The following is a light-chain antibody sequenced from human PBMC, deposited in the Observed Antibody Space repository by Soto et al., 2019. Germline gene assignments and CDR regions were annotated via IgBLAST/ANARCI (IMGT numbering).Light chain of an antibody. V-gene: IGLV2-14*01. Sequence: QSVLTQPASVSGSPGQSITISCAGTSSDVGAYNRVSWYQQHPGKAPKLMIFEVNNRPSGVSNRSSGSKSGNTASLTISGLQTDDEGDYYCYSFTGSSTPYVFGSGTKVTVL. CDR3: YSFTGSSTPYV. CDR1: SSDVGAYNR. CDR2: EVN. J-gene: IGLJ1*01.